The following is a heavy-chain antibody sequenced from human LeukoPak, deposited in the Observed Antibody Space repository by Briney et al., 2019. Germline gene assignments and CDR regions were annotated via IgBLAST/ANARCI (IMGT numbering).Heavy chain of an antibody. Sequence: SETLSLTCTVSGYSISKGSYWGLIRQSPGKGLEYIGSVYHSGSTYCNPSLKSRVIMSIYTSKNQFSLKLTSVTAADTAVYYCAGGSGWLSSYYFDYWGQGILVTVSS. CDR1: GYSISKGSY. V-gene: IGHV4-38-2*02. CDR3: AGGSGWLSSYYFDY. D-gene: IGHD6-19*01. CDR2: VYHSGST. J-gene: IGHJ4*02.